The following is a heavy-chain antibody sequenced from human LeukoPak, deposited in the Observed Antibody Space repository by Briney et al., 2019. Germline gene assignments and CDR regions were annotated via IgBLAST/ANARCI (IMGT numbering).Heavy chain of an antibody. J-gene: IGHJ4*02. CDR2: ITYSGRT. V-gene: IGHV4-59*01. CDR3: VSVVGYTSGWYYDC. Sequence: SETLSLTCIVSGGSITSNHWGWIRQPPGEGLEWLGYITYSGRTNYNPSLKSRVTMSVDTSKNQFALKLSSVTAAVTAVYYCVSVVGYTSGWYYDCWGQGILVIVSS. CDR1: GGSITSNH. D-gene: IGHD6-19*01.